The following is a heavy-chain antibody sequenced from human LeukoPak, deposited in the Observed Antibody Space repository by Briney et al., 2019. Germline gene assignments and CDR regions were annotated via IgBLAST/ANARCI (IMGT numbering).Heavy chain of an antibody. CDR3: ARDLGGRKGLSAA. J-gene: IGHJ6*02. CDR1: GFTVSSNY. D-gene: IGHD1-14*01. V-gene: IGHV3-53*01. CDR2: IYSGGST. Sequence: GGSLRLSCAASGFTVSSNYMSWVRQAPGKGLEWVSVIYSGGSTNYADSVKGRFTISRDSSKNTLYLQMNSLRAEDTAVYYCARDLGGRKGLSAAWGQGTTVTVSS.